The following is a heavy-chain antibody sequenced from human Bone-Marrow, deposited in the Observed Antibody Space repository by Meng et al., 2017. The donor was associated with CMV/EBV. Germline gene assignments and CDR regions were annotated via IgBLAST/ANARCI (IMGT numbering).Heavy chain of an antibody. Sequence: ASVKVSCKASGYTFTSYDNNWVRQATGQGLEGMGWMNPNSGNTGYAQKFQGRVTITRNTSISTAYTEQSSLRSEDTAVDYCARCCTNGVCSIFYYNYGMDVWGQGTTVTVSS. J-gene: IGHJ6*02. CDR1: GYTFTSYD. CDR2: MNPNSGNT. V-gene: IGHV1-8*03. CDR3: ARCCTNGVCSIFYYNYGMDV. D-gene: IGHD2-8*01.